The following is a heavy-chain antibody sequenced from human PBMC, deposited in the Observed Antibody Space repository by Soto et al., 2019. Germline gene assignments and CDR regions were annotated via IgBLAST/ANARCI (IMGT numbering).Heavy chain of an antibody. D-gene: IGHD3-9*01. CDR3: ARDASLRYFDWLLSFDY. V-gene: IGHV4-38-2*02. J-gene: IGHJ4*02. CDR2: IYHSGST. Sequence: SETLSLTCAVSGYSISSGYYWGWIRQPPGKGLEWIGSIYHSGSTYYNPSLKSRVTISVDTSKNQFSLELSSVTAADTAVYYCARDASLRYFDWLLSFDYWGQGTLVTVSS. CDR1: GYSISSGYY.